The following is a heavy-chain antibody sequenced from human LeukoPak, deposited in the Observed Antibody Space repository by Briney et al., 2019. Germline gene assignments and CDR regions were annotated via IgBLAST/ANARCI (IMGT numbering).Heavy chain of an antibody. CDR1: GGSISSYY. V-gene: IGHV4-59*01. CDR2: IYYSGST. Sequence: SETLSLTCTVSGGSISSYYWSWIRQPPGKGLEWIGYIYYSGSTNYNPSLKSRVTISVDTSKNQFSLKLSSVTPADPAVYFCASKIAGAGTGVFDYWGQGTLVTVSS. J-gene: IGHJ4*02. D-gene: IGHD6-19*01. CDR3: ASKIAGAGTGVFDY.